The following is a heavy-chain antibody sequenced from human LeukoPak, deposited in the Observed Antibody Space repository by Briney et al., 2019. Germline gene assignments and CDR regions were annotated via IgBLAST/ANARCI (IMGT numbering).Heavy chain of an antibody. Sequence: PGGSLRLSCAASGFTFSNAWMSWVRQAPGKGLEWVGRIKSKTDGGTTDYAAPVKGRFTISRDDSKNTLYLQMNSLKTEDTAVYYCTTSLSQQLVLWGYFAFDIWGKGTMVTVSS. CDR3: TTSLSQQLVLWGYFAFDI. D-gene: IGHD6-13*01. CDR1: GFTFSNAW. CDR2: IKSKTDGGTT. J-gene: IGHJ3*02. V-gene: IGHV3-15*01.